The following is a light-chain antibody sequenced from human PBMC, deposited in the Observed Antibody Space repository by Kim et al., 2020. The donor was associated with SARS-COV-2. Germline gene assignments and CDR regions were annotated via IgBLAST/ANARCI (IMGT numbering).Light chain of an antibody. Sequence: IQLTQSPSSLSASVGDRVTITCRASQGISSYLAWYQQKPGKAPKLLIYDASTLQSGVPSRFSGSGSGTDFTLTISSLQPEDFATYYRQQINIPLTFCPGTKADNK. J-gene: IGKJ3*01. CDR2: DAS. V-gene: IGKV1-9*01. CDR3: QQINIPLT. CDR1: QGISSY.